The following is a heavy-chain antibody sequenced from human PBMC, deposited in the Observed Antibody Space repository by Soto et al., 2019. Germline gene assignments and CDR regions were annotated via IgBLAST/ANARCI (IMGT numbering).Heavy chain of an antibody. CDR2: IHYSGST. Sequence: LSLTCTVSGGSISGYYWSWIRQPPGKGLEWIGYIHYSGSTDYNPSLKSRVTISVDTSKNQFSLKLNSVTAADTAVYYCARGGPSSKWLDPWGQGTLVTVSS. V-gene: IGHV4-59*01. D-gene: IGHD3-10*01. CDR1: GGSISGYY. CDR3: ARGGPSSKWLDP. J-gene: IGHJ5*02.